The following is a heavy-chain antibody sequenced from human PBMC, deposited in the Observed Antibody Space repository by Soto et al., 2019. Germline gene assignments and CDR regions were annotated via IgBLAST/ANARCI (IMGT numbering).Heavy chain of an antibody. CDR2: ISGSGGST. Sequence: EVQLLESGGGLVQPGGSLRLSCAASGFTFSSYAMSWVRQAPGKGLEWVSAISGSGGSTYYADSVKGRFTISRDNSKNTLYLQMNSRRAEDTAVYYCAKGGADCSSTSCRTWFDPWGQGTLVTVSS. CDR3: AKGGADCSSTSCRTWFDP. V-gene: IGHV3-23*01. J-gene: IGHJ5*02. CDR1: GFTFSSYA. D-gene: IGHD2-2*01.